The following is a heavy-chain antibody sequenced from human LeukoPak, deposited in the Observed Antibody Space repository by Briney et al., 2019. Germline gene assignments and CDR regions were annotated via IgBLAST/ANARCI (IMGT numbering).Heavy chain of an antibody. D-gene: IGHD6-19*01. V-gene: IGHV4-39*01. CDR2: IYYSGST. CDR1: GGSISSSSYY. J-gene: IGHJ6*03. Sequence: SETLSLTCTVSGGSISSSSYYWGWIRQPPGKGLEWIGSIYYSGSTYYNPSLKSRVTISIDTSKNQFSLKLSSVTAADTAVYYCARLAVAGTGRYYYYYMDVWGKGTTVTISS. CDR3: ARLAVAGTGRYYYYYMDV.